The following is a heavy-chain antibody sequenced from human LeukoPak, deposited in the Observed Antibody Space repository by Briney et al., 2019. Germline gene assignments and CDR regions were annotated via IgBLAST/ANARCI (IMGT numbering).Heavy chain of an antibody. CDR2: ISGSGGNT. J-gene: IGHJ4*02. CDR3: AKTNGYYDY. Sequence: GGSLRLSCAASGFTFSSYGMSWVRQAPGKGLEWVSSISGSGGNTYYADSVKGRFTNSRDNSKSTEYLQMNSLRAEDTAVYHCAKTNGYYDYWGQGTLVTVSS. V-gene: IGHV3-23*01. CDR1: GFTFSSYG. D-gene: IGHD3-22*01.